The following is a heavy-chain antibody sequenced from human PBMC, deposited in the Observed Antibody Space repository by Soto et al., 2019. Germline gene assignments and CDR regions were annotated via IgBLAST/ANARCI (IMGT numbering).Heavy chain of an antibody. J-gene: IGHJ6*02. CDR1: GFTFSTYA. CDR2: ISGSGGNT. D-gene: IGHD4-17*01. CDR3: ASPVTSPLGGMDV. V-gene: IGHV3-23*01. Sequence: EVQLLESGGNLVQPGGSLRLSCAASGFTFSTYAMSWVRQAPGKGLEWVSAISGSGGNTYYADSVKGRFTISRDNSKNTLYLQMNSLRAEDTAVYYCASPVTSPLGGMDVWGQGTTVTVSS.